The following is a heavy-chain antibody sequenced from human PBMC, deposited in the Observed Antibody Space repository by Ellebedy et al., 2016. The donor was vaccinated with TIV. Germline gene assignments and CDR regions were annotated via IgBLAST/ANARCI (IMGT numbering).Heavy chain of an antibody. J-gene: IGHJ4*02. V-gene: IGHV3-23*01. D-gene: IGHD3-10*01. CDR3: AKDSGKYGWNSEY. CDR2: ITGSGDRT. CDR1: GFTFDNFA. Sequence: PGGSLRLSCATSGFTFDNFAMRWFRQAPGKGLEWISAITGSGDRTFHADSVKGRFTVSRDTSKNTLYLQMNSLRAEDTAIYYCAKDSGKYGWNSEYWGQGTQVTVSS.